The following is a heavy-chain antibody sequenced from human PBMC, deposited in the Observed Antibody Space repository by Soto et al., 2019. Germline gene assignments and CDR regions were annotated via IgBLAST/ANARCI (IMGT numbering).Heavy chain of an antibody. J-gene: IGHJ6*02. CDR2: IIPIIATA. CDR3: ARGVSAAKRSYSYYGLDV. V-gene: IGHV1-69*01. Sequence: QVQLVQSGAEVKKPGSSVKVSCQASGDTFTSQAITWVRQAPGQGLEWMGGIIPIIATANYAQKFQARVTITADESTSTAYMELRSLTSEDTVVYYCARGVSAAKRSYSYYGLDVWGQGTTVTVSS. D-gene: IGHD2-2*01. CDR1: GDTFTSQA.